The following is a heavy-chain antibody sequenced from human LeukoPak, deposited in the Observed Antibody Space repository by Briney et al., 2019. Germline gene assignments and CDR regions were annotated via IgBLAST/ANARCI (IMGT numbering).Heavy chain of an antibody. CDR3: AREDSSSLAVVDY. V-gene: IGHV3-74*01. CDR2: ISTDGSRT. J-gene: IGHJ4*02. Sequence: SGGSLRLSCAASGFTFSSYWMHWVRHAPGKGLVWVSRISTDGSRTIYADSVKGRFTISRDNAKKTLHLQMNSLRAEDTAVYYCAREDSSSLAVVDYWGQGTLVTVSS. CDR1: GFTFSSYW. D-gene: IGHD6-6*01.